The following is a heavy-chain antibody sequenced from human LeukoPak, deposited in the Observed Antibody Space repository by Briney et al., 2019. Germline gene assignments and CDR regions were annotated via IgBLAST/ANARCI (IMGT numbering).Heavy chain of an antibody. Sequence: GGSLRLSCAASGFTFSNAWMSWVRQAPGKGLEWVGRIKSKTDGGTTDYAAPVKGRFTISRDDSKNTLYLQMNSLKTEDTAVYYCTTRSYYDSSGYQNFDHWGQGTLVTVSS. CDR3: TTRSYYDSSGYQNFDH. CDR1: GFTFSNAW. J-gene: IGHJ4*02. V-gene: IGHV3-15*01. D-gene: IGHD3-22*01. CDR2: IKSKTDGGTT.